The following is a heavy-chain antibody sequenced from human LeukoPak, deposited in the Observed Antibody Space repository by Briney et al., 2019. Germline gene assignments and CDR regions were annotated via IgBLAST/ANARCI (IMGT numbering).Heavy chain of an antibody. V-gene: IGHV4-4*07. CDR3: ARDHKYCTNGVCYNYYYYYMDV. Sequence: SETLSLTCTVSGGSISSYYWSWIRQPAGKGLEWLGRIYTSGCTNYNPSLKSRVTMSVDTSKNQFSLRLSSVTAADTAVYYCARDHKYCTNGVCYNYYYYYMDVWGKGTTVTVSS. J-gene: IGHJ6*03. CDR2: IYTSGCT. CDR1: GGSISSYY. D-gene: IGHD2-8*01.